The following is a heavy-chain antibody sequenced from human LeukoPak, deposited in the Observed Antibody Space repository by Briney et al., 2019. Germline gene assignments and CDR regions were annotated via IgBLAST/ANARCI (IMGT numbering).Heavy chain of an antibody. CDR1: GYTFTSYY. J-gene: IGHJ3*02. Sequence: ASVKVSCKASGYTFTSYYMHWVRQAPGQGLEWMGIINPSGGSTSYAQKFQGRVTMTRDTSTSTVYMELSSLRSEDTAVYYCAREGWEGTVVTDAFDIWGQGTMVTVSS. CDR2: INPSGGST. V-gene: IGHV1-46*01. D-gene: IGHD4-23*01. CDR3: AREGWEGTVVTDAFDI.